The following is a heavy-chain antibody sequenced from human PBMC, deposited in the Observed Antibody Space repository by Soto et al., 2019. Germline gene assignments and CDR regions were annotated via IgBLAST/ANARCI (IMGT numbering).Heavy chain of an antibody. V-gene: IGHV3-33*01. D-gene: IGHD3-3*01. J-gene: IGHJ6*02. CDR1: GFTFSSYG. Sequence: SRGLSWAASGFTFSSYGMHWVRHAPGKGLEWVAVIWYDGIKIYYADSVKGGFTISRDNSTSTFYMELSSLRSEDTAVYYCARDPPLYDFWSGPPGGGYYYYGMDVWGQGTTVTGSS. CDR3: ARDPPLYDFWSGPPGGGYYYYGMDV. CDR2: IWYDGIKI.